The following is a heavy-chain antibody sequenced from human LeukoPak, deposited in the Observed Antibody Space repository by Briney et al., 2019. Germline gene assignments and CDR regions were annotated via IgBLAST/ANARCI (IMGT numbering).Heavy chain of an antibody. CDR3: ARHAPTSSAFDY. CDR1: GFGFSDSY. J-gene: IGHJ4*02. D-gene: IGHD6-19*01. CDR2: ITSGSQTT. V-gene: IGHV3-11*04. Sequence: GGSLRLSCAASGFGFSDSYMSWIRRAPGKGLEWVSYITSGSQTTYYADSVKGRFAISRDNTKKSVYLQLNSLRAEDTAVHYCARHAPTSSAFDYWGQGTLVTVSS.